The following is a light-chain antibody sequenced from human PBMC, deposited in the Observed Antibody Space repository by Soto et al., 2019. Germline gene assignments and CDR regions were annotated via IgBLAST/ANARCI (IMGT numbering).Light chain of an antibody. CDR3: QQYESFPIT. CDR2: DAS. J-gene: IGKJ5*01. Sequence: DLQVTHSPSFRSASLGDSVPLTCRASQGISSYLAWYQQKPGKAPKLLIYDASNMETGVPSRFTGSGSETDFTFTISSLQPEDIATYYCQQYESFPITFCQGARLEIK. CDR1: QGISSY. V-gene: IGKV1-33*01.